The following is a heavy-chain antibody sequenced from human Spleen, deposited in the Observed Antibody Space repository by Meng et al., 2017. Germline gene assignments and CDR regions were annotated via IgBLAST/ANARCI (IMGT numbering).Heavy chain of an antibody. V-gene: IGHV4-34*01. Sequence: SETLSLTCAVYGGSFSGYYWSWIRRPPGKGLEWIGEINHSGSTNYNPSLKSRVTISVDTSKNQFSLKLSSVTAADTAVYYCANARERGYSYLVRYSYYYGMDVWGQGTTVTVSS. CDR2: INHSGST. J-gene: IGHJ6*02. D-gene: IGHD5-18*01. CDR3: ANARERGYSYLVRYSYYYGMDV. CDR1: GGSFSGYY.